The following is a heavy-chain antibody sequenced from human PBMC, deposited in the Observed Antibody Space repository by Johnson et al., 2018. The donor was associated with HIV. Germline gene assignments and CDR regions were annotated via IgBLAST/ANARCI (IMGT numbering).Heavy chain of an antibody. Sequence: VQLVESGGGLVQPGRSLRLSCAASGFTVSSNYMSWVRQAPGKGLEWVSVIYSGGSTYYADSVKGRFTISRDNSKNTLYLQMNSLRAEDTAVYYCARVYSSSSAHAFDIWGQGTMVTVSS. V-gene: IGHV3-66*02. CDR2: IYSGGST. J-gene: IGHJ3*02. CDR1: GFTVSSNY. CDR3: ARVYSSSSAHAFDI. D-gene: IGHD6-6*01.